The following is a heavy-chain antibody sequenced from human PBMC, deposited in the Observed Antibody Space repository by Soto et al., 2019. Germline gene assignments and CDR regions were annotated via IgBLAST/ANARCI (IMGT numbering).Heavy chain of an antibody. D-gene: IGHD4-17*01. CDR2: IWYDGTNK. CDR3: ARDPRGDSNWYFDL. CDR1: GLTFSNYG. V-gene: IGHV3-33*01. Sequence: QVQLVESGGGVVQPGRSLRLSCAASGLTFSNYGMHWVRQAPGKGLEWVASIWYDGTNKYYADSVKGRFTISRDNSKNTLYVQMDRLRVEDTAVYYCARDPRGDSNWYFDLWGRGTLVTVSS. J-gene: IGHJ2*01.